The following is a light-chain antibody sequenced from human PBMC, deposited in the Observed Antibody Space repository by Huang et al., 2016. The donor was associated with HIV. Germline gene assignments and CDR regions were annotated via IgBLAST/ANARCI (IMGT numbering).Light chain of an antibody. CDR1: QSISYW. CDR3: QQYNSYSWT. V-gene: IGKV1-5*03. CDR2: KSS. J-gene: IGKJ1*01. Sequence: DIQMTQSPSTLSASVGDRVTITCRASQSISYWLAWYQQKPGKAPTLLIYKSSTLQSGVPYRFSGSGSGTEFTLTISSLQPDDFATYYCQQYNSYSWTFGQGTKVEIK.